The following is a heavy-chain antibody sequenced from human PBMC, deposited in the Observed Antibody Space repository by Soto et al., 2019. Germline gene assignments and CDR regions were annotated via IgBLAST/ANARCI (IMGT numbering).Heavy chain of an antibody. D-gene: IGHD6-13*01. V-gene: IGHV4-31*03. CDR2: IYYSGST. CDR3: ARGVLQNLGIADGEVDP. J-gene: IGHJ5*02. Sequence: QVQLQESGPGLVKPSQTLSLTCTVSGGSISSGGYYWSWIRQHPGKGLEWIGYIYYSGSTYYNPSLKSRVTISVDTSKNQFSLKLSSVTAADTAVYYCARGVLQNLGIADGEVDPWGQGTLVTVSS. CDR1: GGSISSGGYY.